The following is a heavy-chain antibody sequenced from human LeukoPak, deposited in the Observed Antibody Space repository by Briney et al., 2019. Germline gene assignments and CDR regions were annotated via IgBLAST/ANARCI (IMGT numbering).Heavy chain of an antibody. J-gene: IGHJ3*02. V-gene: IGHV4-59*01. Sequence: SQTLSLTCTVSGGSISSYYWSWIRQPPGKGLEWIGYIYYSGSTNYNPSLKSRVTISVDTSKNQFSLKLSSVTAADTAVYYCASAKSYYYDSSGYYNDAFDIWGQGTMVTVSS. CDR2: IYYSGST. CDR1: GGSISSYY. D-gene: IGHD3-22*01. CDR3: ASAKSYYYDSSGYYNDAFDI.